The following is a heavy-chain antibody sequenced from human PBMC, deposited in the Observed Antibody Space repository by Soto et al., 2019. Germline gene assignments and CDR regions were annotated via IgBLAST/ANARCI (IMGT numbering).Heavy chain of an antibody. CDR2: INPSGGST. Sequence: QVQLVQSEAEVKKHGASVKVSCKASGYTFTSYYMHWVRQAPGQGLAWMGIINPSGGSTSYAQKFQGRVTMTRDTSTCTVDMELSSLRSEDTAVYYCARVYPSATGYGYVGNDWFDPWGQGTLVTVSS. CDR3: ARVYPSATGYGYVGNDWFDP. V-gene: IGHV1-46*01. CDR1: GYTFTSYY. D-gene: IGHD5-18*01. J-gene: IGHJ5*02.